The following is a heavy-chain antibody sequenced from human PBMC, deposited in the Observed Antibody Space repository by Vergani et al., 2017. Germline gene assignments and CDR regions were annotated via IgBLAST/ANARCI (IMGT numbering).Heavy chain of an antibody. J-gene: IGHJ4*02. D-gene: IGHD4-17*01. V-gene: IGHV1-2*02. CDR1: GYTFTGYY. CDR3: ARLTTVTTPRFFDDY. CDR2: INPNSGGT. Sequence: QVQLVQSGAEVKKPGASVKVSCKASGYTFTGYYMHWVRQAPGQGLEWMGWINPNSGGTNYAQKFQGRVTMTRDTSISTAYMELSRLRSDDTAVYYCARLTTVTTPRFFDDYWGQGTLVTVSS.